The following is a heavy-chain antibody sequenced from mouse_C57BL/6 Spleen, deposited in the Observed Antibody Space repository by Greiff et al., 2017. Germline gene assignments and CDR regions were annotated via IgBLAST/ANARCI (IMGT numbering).Heavy chain of an antibody. Sequence: HVQLQQSGAELVMPGASVKMSCKASGYTFSSYWMNWVKQRPGQGLEWIGQIYPGDGDTTYNGKFKGKATLTADTSSSTAYMQLSSLTSEDSAGYFCACGWAGDWFADWGTGTPVTVSA. V-gene: IGHV1-80*01. CDR1: GYTFSSYW. CDR3: ACGWAGDWFAD. D-gene: IGHD1-1*02. CDR2: IYPGDGDT. J-gene: IGHJ3*01.